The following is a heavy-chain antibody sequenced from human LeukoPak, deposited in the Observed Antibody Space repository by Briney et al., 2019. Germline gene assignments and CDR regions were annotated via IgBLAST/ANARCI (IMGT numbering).Heavy chain of an antibody. V-gene: IGHV1-69*13. CDR1: GGSLKNFA. CDR2: FNHIYGTT. Sequence: ASVKVSCKASGGSLKNFAISWVRPAPGQGPEWMGGFNHIYGTTNYAQKFQGRVTITVDDSTNIAYLDLSSLRSDDTALYYCARRAEWFSWTRLDAFDIWGQGTMVTVSS. J-gene: IGHJ3*02. CDR3: ARRAEWFSWTRLDAFDI. D-gene: IGHD3-3*01.